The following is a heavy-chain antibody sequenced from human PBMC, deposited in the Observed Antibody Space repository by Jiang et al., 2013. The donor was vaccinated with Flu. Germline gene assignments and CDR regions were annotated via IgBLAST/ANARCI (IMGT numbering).Heavy chain of an antibody. CDR3: ARGDIAAAGTIDY. CDR2: MNPNSGNT. Sequence: SVKVSCKASGYTFTSYDINWVRQATGQGLEWMGWMNPNSGNTGYAQKFQGRVTMTRNTSISTAYMELSGLRSEDTAVYYCARGDIAAAGTIDYWGQGTLVTVSS. D-gene: IGHD6-13*01. CDR1: GYTFTSYD. V-gene: IGHV1-8*01. J-gene: IGHJ4*02.